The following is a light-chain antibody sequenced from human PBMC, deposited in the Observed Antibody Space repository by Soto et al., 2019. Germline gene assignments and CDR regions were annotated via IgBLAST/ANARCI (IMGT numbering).Light chain of an antibody. Sequence: QSVLPQPASVSGSPGQSITISCTGTSSDVGGYNYVSWYQQHPGKAPKLMIYDVSNRPSGVSNRFSGSKSGNTASLTISELQAEDEADYYCSSYTSSSTLVFGTGTKVTVL. J-gene: IGLJ1*01. V-gene: IGLV2-14*01. CDR3: SSYTSSSTLV. CDR2: DVS. CDR1: SSDVGGYNY.